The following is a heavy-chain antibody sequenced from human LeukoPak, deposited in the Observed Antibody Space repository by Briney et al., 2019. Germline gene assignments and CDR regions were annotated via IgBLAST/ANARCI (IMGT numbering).Heavy chain of an antibody. CDR2: ISSSSSYI. J-gene: IGHJ5*02. CDR1: GFSFSDSY. Sequence: GGSLRLSCAASGFSFSDSYMTWIRQAPGKGLEWVSSISSSSSYIYYADSVKGRFTISRDNAKNSLYLQMNSLRAEDTAVYYCASVYEQQLAWGQGTLVTVSS. V-gene: IGHV3-11*06. D-gene: IGHD6-13*01. CDR3: ASVYEQQLA.